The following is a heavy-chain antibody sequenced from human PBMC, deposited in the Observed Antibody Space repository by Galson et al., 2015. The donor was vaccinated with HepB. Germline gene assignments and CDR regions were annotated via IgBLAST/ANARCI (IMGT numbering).Heavy chain of an antibody. CDR1: GYTFTSYA. D-gene: IGHD2-15*01. Sequence: SVKVSCKASGYTFTSYAMHWVRQAPGQRLEWMGWINAGNGNTKYSQKFQGRVTITRDTSASTAYMELSSLRSEDTAVYYCAGDIVVVVAGRPYYYYYGMDVWGQGTAVTVSS. CDR2: INAGNGNT. CDR3: AGDIVVVVAGRPYYYYYGMDV. V-gene: IGHV1-3*01. J-gene: IGHJ6*02.